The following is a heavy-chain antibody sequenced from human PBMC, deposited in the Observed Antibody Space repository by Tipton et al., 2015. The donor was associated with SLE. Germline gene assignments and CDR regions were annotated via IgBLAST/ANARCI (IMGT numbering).Heavy chain of an antibody. V-gene: IGHV3-53*05. CDR2: LYAGGAT. Sequence: SLRLSCAASGFTLINYDMTWVRQAPGKGLEWVSVLYAGGATDYADSVKGRFTISRDDSKNTVSLQMNSLRGDDTAVYYCARSIYWAQHPYYFDSWGQGTLVTVSS. CDR3: ARSIYWAQHPYYFDS. CDR1: GFTLINYD. D-gene: IGHD2-8*02. J-gene: IGHJ4*02.